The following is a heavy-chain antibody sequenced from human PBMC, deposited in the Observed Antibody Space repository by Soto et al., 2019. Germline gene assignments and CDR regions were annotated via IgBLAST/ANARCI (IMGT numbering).Heavy chain of an antibody. CDR2: ISYDGSNK. J-gene: IGHJ4*02. CDR1: GFTFSSYA. Sequence: VQLVESGGGLVQPGGSLRLSCAASGFTFSSYAMHWVRQAPGKGLEWVAVISYDGSNKYYADSVKGRFTISRDNSKNTLYLQMNSLRAEDTAVYYCARDPAVLRYFDWLLLPDYWGQGTLVTVSS. V-gene: IGHV3-30-3*01. CDR3: ARDPAVLRYFDWLLLPDY. D-gene: IGHD3-9*01.